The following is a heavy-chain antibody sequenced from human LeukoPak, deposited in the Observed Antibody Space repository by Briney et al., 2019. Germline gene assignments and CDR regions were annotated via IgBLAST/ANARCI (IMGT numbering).Heavy chain of an antibody. Sequence: VASVKVSCKASGGIFSNYAISWVRQAPGQGLEWMGGIIPIFGKANYAQKFQGRVTITADESTSTAYMELSSLRSEDTAVYYCARDSSEFRSLIPHWGQGTLVTDSP. CDR2: IIPIFGKA. CDR1: GGIFSNYA. CDR3: ARDSSEFRSLIPH. D-gene: IGHD2-21*01. J-gene: IGHJ1*01. V-gene: IGHV1-69*13.